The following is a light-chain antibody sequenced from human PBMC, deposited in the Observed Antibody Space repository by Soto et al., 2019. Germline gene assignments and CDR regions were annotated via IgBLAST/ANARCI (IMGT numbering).Light chain of an antibody. V-gene: IGKV3-20*01. Sequence: EVALTQSPGTLSLSPGERATVSCRATQSVTNSYLAWYQQKPGQAPRLLIHGASRRASGIPDRFSGSGSGTDFTLTISRLEPEDFAVYYCQQYGGALAFGGGTKVEIK. CDR2: GAS. CDR1: QSVTNSY. CDR3: QQYGGALA. J-gene: IGKJ4*01.